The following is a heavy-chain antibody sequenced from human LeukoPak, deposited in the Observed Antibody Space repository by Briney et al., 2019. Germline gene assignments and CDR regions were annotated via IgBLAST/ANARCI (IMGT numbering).Heavy chain of an antibody. D-gene: IGHD3-22*01. CDR1: GGSISSSSYY. CDR2: IYYSGST. J-gene: IGHJ4*02. Sequence: PSETLSLTCTVSGGSISSSSYYWGWIRQPPGKGLEWIGSIYYSGSTYYNPSLKSRVTISVDTSKNQFSLKLSSVTAADTAVYYCARAGYYYDSSGYYRFDYWGQGTLVTVSS. CDR3: ARAGYYYDSSGYYRFDY. V-gene: IGHV4-39*07.